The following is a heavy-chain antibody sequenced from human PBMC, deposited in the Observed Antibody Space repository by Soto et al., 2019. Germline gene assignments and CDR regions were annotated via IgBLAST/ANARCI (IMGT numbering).Heavy chain of an antibody. J-gene: IGHJ5*02. CDR3: AHRRTDSSIEPPPVYWFDP. CDR2: IYWDDDK. V-gene: IGHV2-5*02. Sequence: QITLKESGPTLVKPTQTLTLTCTFSGFSLSTSGVGVGWIRQPPGKALEWLALIYWDDDKRYSPSLKSRLTITKDTSKNQVVLTMTNMDPVDTATYYCAHRRTDSSIEPPPVYWFDPWGQGTLVTVSS. D-gene: IGHD6-13*01. CDR1: GFSLSTSGVG.